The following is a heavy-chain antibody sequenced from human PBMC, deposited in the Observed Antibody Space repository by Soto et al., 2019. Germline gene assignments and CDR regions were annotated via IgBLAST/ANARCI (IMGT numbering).Heavy chain of an antibody. D-gene: IGHD2-15*01. CDR1: GGSIRTSGYS. Sequence: PSETLSLTCAVSGGSIRTSGYSWGWIRQPPGKGLEWIASIHYSGGTYSNPSLKSRVSLSLESSKNQFSLRLISVTAPDTAVYSSARHRYCSGGSCYHLDNWFDPWGQGILVTVSS. J-gene: IGHJ5*02. CDR2: IHYSGGT. V-gene: IGHV4-39*01. CDR3: ARHRYCSGGSCYHLDNWFDP.